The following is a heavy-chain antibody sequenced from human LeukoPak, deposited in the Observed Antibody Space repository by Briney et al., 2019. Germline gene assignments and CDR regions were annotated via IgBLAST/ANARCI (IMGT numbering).Heavy chain of an antibody. D-gene: IGHD4-17*01. CDR2: IRHDGRNK. V-gene: IGHV3-30*02. Sequence: GGSLRLSCAASGFTFSTYGMHWVRQAPGKGLEWVAFIRHDGRNKLYADSVKGRFTISRDNSRDTLYLQMNSLRAEDTAVYYCARANDYGDYGGLDYWGQGTLVTVPS. CDR1: GFTFSTYG. CDR3: ARANDYGDYGGLDY. J-gene: IGHJ4*02.